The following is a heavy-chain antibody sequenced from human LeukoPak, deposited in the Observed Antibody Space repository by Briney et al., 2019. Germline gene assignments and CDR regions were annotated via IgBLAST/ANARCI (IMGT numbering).Heavy chain of an antibody. CDR3: ATSGDYGNWLDP. D-gene: IGHD2-21*02. J-gene: IGHJ5*02. CDR2: FDPEDGET. V-gene: IGHV1-24*01. Sequence: ASVKVSCKVSGYTLTELSMHWVRQAPGKGLEWMGGFDPEDGETIYAQKFQGRVTMTEDTSTDTAYMELSSLRSEDTAVYYCATSGDYGNWLDPWGQGTLVTVSS. CDR1: GYTLTELS.